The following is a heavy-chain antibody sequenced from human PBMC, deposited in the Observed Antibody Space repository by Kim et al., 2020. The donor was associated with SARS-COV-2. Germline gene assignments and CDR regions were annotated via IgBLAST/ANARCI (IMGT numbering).Heavy chain of an antibody. J-gene: IGHJ4*02. CDR1: GFTFGDYA. CDR3: TRDPGYNWNDAYYFDY. V-gene: IGHV3-49*04. Sequence: GGSLRLSCTASGFTFGDYAMSWVRQAPGKGLEWVGFIRSKAYGGTTEYAASVKGRFTISRDDSKSIAYLQMNSLKTEDTAVYYCTRDPGYNWNDAYYFDYWGQGTLVTVSS. CDR2: IRSKAYGGTT. D-gene: IGHD1-1*01.